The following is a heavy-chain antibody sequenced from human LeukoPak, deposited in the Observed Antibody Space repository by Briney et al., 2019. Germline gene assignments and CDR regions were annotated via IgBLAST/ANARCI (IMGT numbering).Heavy chain of an antibody. CDR2: INPNSGGT. V-gene: IGHV1-2*02. CDR1: GYTFTGYY. D-gene: IGHD3-3*01. J-gene: IGHJ4*02. Sequence: ASVTVSCKASGYTFTGYYMHWVRQAPGQGLEWMGWINPNSGGTNYAQKFQGRVTMTRDTSISTAYMELSRLRSDDTAVYYCARELRFLEWLSYEYYFDYWGQGTLVTVSS. CDR3: ARELRFLEWLSYEYYFDY.